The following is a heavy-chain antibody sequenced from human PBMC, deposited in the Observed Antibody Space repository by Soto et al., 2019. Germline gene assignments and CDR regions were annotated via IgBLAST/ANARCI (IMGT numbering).Heavy chain of an antibody. CDR2: INHSGST. J-gene: IGHJ5*02. Sequence: SETLSLTCAVSGGSFSGYYWSWIRQPPGKGLEWIGEINHSGSTNYNPSLKSRVTISVDTSKNQFSLKLSSVTAADTAVYYCARGAPRVTTSSWFDPWGQGTLVTVSS. CDR3: ARGAPRVTTSSWFDP. V-gene: IGHV4-34*01. CDR1: GGSFSGYY. D-gene: IGHD4-4*01.